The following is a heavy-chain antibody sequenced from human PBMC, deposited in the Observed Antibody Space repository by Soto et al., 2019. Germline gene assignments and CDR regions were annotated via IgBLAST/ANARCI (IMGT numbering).Heavy chain of an antibody. CDR2: INHSGST. CDR1: GGSFSGYY. Sequence: LETLSLSCAVYGGSFSGYYWTWIRQPPGTGLEWIGEINHSGSTNYNPSLKSRVTISVDTSKNQFSLKLTSVTAADTAVDYCARDKITGLFDYWGQGTLVTVSS. J-gene: IGHJ4*02. D-gene: IGHD2-8*02. CDR3: ARDKITGLFDY. V-gene: IGHV4-34*01.